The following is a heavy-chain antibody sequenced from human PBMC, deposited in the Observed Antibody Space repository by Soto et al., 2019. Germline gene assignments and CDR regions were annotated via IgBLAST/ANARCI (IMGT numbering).Heavy chain of an antibody. V-gene: IGHV1-69*13. CDR1: GGTFSSYA. D-gene: IGHD5-18*01. CDR3: ARDIVVTDYYYYGMDV. Sequence: WASVKVSCKASGGTFSSYAISWVRQAPGQGLEWMGGIIPIFGTANYAQKFQGRVTITADESTSTAYMELSSLRSEDTAVYYCARDIVVTDYYYYGMDVWGQGTTVTVSS. CDR2: IIPIFGTA. J-gene: IGHJ6*02.